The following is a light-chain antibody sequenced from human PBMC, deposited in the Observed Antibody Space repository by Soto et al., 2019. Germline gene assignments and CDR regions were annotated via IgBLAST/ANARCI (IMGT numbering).Light chain of an antibody. V-gene: IGKV3-15*01. J-gene: IGKJ1*01. CDR3: QQYKKCPLT. CDR1: QSVGNN. Sequence: EVVMSQSPVTLSVSPGDGAALSCRASQSVGNNLAWYQQKPGQAPRLLVYGASTRATGVPARFSGSGFGTEFTLTISSLGYEDLGVYYCQQYKKCPLTFGQGSKVEI. CDR2: GAS.